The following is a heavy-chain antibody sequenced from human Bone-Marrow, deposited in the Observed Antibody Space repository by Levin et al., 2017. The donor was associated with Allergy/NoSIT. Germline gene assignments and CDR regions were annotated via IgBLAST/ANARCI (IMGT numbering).Heavy chain of an antibody. V-gene: IGHV4-39*01. CDR3: ARQYFGRGRFDP. D-gene: IGHD3-16*01. Sequence: SETLSLTCTVSGGSISSPTYYWGWIRQPPGKKLEWIGSVYYGGSTYYNPFLKRRVTISADTSKNQFSLQLSSVTAADTAVYYGARQYFGRGRFDPWGQGTLVTVSS. CDR1: GGSISSPTYY. CDR2: VYYGGST. J-gene: IGHJ5*02.